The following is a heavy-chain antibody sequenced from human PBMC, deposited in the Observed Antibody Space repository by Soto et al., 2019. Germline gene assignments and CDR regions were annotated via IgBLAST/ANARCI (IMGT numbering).Heavy chain of an antibody. CDR2: ISYDGSNK. J-gene: IGHJ4*02. CDR3: AGDEDYRGQWLSPGDY. CDR1: GFTFSSYG. Sequence: GGSLRLSCAASGFTFSSYGMHWVRQAPGKGLEWVAVISYDGSNKYYADSVKGRFTISRDNSKNTLYLQMNSLRAEDTAVYYCAGDEDYRGQWLSPGDYWGQGXLVTVSS. V-gene: IGHV3-30*03. D-gene: IGHD6-19*01.